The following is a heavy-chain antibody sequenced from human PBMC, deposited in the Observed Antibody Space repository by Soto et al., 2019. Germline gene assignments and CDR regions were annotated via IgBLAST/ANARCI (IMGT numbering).Heavy chain of an antibody. CDR3: ATRLYTSGVLFDY. V-gene: IGHV4-59*11. CDR2: IHNGGST. Sequence: SETLSLSCTVSGGSISDHYYMWIRQSPGKGLEYIGYIHNGGSTNYNPSLKSRVIISVGTSKNQFSLKLTSVTAADTAVYYCATRLYTSGVLFDYWGQGTPVT. CDR1: GGSISDHY. J-gene: IGHJ4*02. D-gene: IGHD2-2*02.